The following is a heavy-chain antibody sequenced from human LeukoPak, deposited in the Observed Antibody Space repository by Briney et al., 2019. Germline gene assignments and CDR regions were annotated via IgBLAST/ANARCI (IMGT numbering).Heavy chain of an antibody. V-gene: IGHV3-30*03. J-gene: IGHJ4*02. D-gene: IGHD1-26*01. Sequence: GGSLRLSCAASGFTFSSRWMGWVRQAPGKGLEWVAVVSYDGSNKYYANSVKGRFTISRDKSKNTLHLQMNSLRAEDTAIYYCARDTSFAVGATLDFWGQGTLVTVSS. CDR3: ARDTSFAVGATLDF. CDR1: GFTFSSRW. CDR2: VSYDGSNK.